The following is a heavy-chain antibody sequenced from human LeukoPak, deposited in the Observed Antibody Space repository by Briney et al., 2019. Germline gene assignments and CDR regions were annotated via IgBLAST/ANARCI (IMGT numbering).Heavy chain of an antibody. Sequence: ASVKVSCKASGYTFTAYYMHWVRQAPGQGLEWMGWINPNSGGTNYAQKFQGRVTMTRDTSISTAYMELTWLRSDDTAVNYCARGAYYGSRSYYLLDAFDIWGQGTMVTVSS. CDR3: ARGAYYGSRSYYLLDAFDI. J-gene: IGHJ3*02. CDR2: INPNSGGT. D-gene: IGHD3-10*01. CDR1: GYTFTAYY. V-gene: IGHV1-2*02.